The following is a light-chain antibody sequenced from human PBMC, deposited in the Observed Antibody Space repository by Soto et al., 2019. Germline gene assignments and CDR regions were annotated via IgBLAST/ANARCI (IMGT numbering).Light chain of an antibody. CDR1: SSDVGYYNY. CDR3: SSYTSSSTYV. Sequence: QSALTQPASVSGSPGQPITISCAGTSSDVGYYNYVSWYQQHPGKAPKLMIYDVRNRPSGVSNRFSGSKSGNTASLTISGLQAEDEADYYCSSYTSSSTYVFGNGTKVTVL. V-gene: IGLV2-14*03. CDR2: DVR. J-gene: IGLJ1*01.